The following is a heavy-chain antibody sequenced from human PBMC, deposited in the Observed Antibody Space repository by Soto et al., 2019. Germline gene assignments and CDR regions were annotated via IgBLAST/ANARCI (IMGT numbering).Heavy chain of an antibody. D-gene: IGHD6-19*01. CDR1: GYSFTSYW. J-gene: IGHJ4*02. CDR2: IYPGDSDT. CDR3: ARHSHSSGWYELVDY. Sequence: GESLKISCKGSGYSFTSYWIGWVRQMPGKGLEWMGIIYPGDSDTRYSPSFQGQVTISADKSISTAYLQWSSLKASDTAMYYCARHSHSSGWYELVDYWGQGTLVTVSS. V-gene: IGHV5-51*01.